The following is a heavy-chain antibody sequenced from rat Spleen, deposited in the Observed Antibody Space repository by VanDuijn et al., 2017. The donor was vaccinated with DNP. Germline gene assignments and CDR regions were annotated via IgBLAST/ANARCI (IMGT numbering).Heavy chain of an antibody. D-gene: IGHD1-6*01. CDR3: TRKYTTDYYWYFDF. Sequence: EVQLVESGGGPVQPGRSLKLSCVTSGFIFSNYWMTWIRQAPGQGLEWVASISYDSGTTYYRDSVKGRFTISRDNVESTLYLQVNSLRSEDTATYYCTRKYTTDYYWYFDFWGPGTMVTVSS. V-gene: IGHV5-31*01. J-gene: IGHJ1*01. CDR2: ISYDSGTT. CDR1: GFIFSNYW.